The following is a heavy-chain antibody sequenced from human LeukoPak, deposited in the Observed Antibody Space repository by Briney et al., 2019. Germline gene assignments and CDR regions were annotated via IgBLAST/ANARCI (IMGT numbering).Heavy chain of an antibody. V-gene: IGHV4-4*07. Sequence: SETLSLTCTVSGGSISGYYWNWIRQPAGKGLEWIGRIYISGSTKYNPSFKSRVTMSVDTSKNQFSLNLSSVSAADTAVYYCARSDLSSFGRSGFPFDYWGQGILVTVSS. J-gene: IGHJ4*02. CDR1: GGSISGYY. CDR3: ARSDLSSFGRSGFPFDY. D-gene: IGHD3-3*01. CDR2: IYISGST.